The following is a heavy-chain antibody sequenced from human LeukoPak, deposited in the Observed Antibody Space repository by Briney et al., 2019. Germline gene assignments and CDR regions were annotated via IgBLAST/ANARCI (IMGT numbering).Heavy chain of an antibody. D-gene: IGHD3-10*01. Sequence: ASVKVSCKASGYTFTGYYMHWVRPAPGQGLERMGWINPNSGGTNFAQKFQGRVTMTRDTSISTAYMELSRLRSDDTAVYYCARGLIWFGELSFDYWGQGTLVTVSS. V-gene: IGHV1-2*02. CDR2: INPNSGGT. CDR1: GYTFTGYY. J-gene: IGHJ4*02. CDR3: ARGLIWFGELSFDY.